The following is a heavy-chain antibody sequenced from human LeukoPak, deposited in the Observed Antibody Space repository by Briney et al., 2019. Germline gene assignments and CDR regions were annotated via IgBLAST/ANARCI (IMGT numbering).Heavy chain of an antibody. CDR1: GGSIRSRNYY. J-gene: IGHJ3*02. Sequence: SETLSLTCTVSGGSIRSRNYYWDWIRQPPGKGLEWIGNFYDSGSTYYNPSLKSRVTISGDTSKNQFSLKLTSVTAADTAVYYCARHTRPGCSGYEDAFDIWGQGTMV. V-gene: IGHV4-39*01. CDR3: ARHTRPGCSGYEDAFDI. D-gene: IGHD5-12*01. CDR2: FYDSGST.